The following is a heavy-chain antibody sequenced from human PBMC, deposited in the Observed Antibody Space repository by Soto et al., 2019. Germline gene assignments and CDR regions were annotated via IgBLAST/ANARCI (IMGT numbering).Heavy chain of an antibody. CDR3: ARDHHRYSGYEYVDY. V-gene: IGHV3-11*05. J-gene: IGHJ4*02. CDR2: ISSSSSYT. CDR1: GFTFSDYY. Sequence: QVQLVESGGGLVKPGGSLRLSCAASGFTFSDYYMSWIRQAPGKGLEWVSYISSSSSYTKYADSVKGRFTISRDNAKNSLYLQMNRLRAEDTAVYYCARDHHRYSGYEYVDYWGQGTLVTVSS. D-gene: IGHD5-12*01.